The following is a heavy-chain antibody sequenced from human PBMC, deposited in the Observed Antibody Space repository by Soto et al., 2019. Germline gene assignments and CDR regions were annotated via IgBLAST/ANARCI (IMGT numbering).Heavy chain of an antibody. D-gene: IGHD2-21*01. CDR1: GFTFSMYS. J-gene: IGHJ6*02. Sequence: GVSLRLSCEVSGFTFSMYSMSWVRQSPGKGLEWVAKIPQDGVDGHYADSVKGRFTISRDNGKNSLYLQLNNLRAEDTAVYYCARDHLILPAHDFFYGSDVCGRGSTVTVSS. CDR3: ARDHLILPAHDFFYGSDV. CDR2: IPQDGVDG. V-gene: IGHV3-7*03.